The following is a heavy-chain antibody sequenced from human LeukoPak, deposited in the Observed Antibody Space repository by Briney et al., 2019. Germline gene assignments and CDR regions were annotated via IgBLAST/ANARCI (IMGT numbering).Heavy chain of an antibody. V-gene: IGHV4-34*01. CDR1: GGSFSGYY. CDR3: ARAAAGRWYFDL. Sequence: SETLSLTCAVYGGSFSGYYWSWIRQPPGKGLEWIGEINHSGSTNYNPSLKSRVTISVDTSKNQFSLKLSSVTAADTAVYYCARAAAGRWYFDLWGRGTLVTVSS. D-gene: IGHD6-13*01. CDR2: INHSGST. J-gene: IGHJ2*01.